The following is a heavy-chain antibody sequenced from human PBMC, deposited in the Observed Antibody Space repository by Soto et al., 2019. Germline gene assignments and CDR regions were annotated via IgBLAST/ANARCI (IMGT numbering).Heavy chain of an antibody. J-gene: IGHJ5*02. CDR1: GGSITRSSYF. CDR2: IYFTGNA. D-gene: IGHD6-25*01. CDR3: AGQTFTIAAASYGRSNWFDP. Sequence: ETLSLTCIVSGGSITRSSYFWGWVRQPPGKGLEWIGTIYFTGNAYYTPSLKSRLTMSIDTSKNEFSLRLNSVTAADTAVYYCAGQTFTIAAASYGRSNWFDPWGPGTLVTVSS. V-gene: IGHV4-39*01.